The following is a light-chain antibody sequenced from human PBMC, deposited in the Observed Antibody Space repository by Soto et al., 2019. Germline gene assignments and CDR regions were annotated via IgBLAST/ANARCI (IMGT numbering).Light chain of an antibody. J-gene: IGKJ4*01. CDR2: ESS. V-gene: IGKV3-11*01. Sequence: EIVLTQSPATLSLSPGERATLSCRASQSVGTSLAWYQQKSGQAPRLLYYESSNRATYIPARFSASGSGTGFTLTIRGLKPEDFAVYSCHQRGVWPLTFGGGTKVQIK. CDR3: HQRGVWPLT. CDR1: QSVGTS.